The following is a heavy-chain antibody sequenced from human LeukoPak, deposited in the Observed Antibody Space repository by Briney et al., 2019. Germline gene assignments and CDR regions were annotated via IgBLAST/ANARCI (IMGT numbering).Heavy chain of an antibody. D-gene: IGHD3-22*01. Sequence: SQTLSLTCTVSGGSISSGSYYWSWIRQPAGKGLEWIGRIYTSGSTNYNTSLKSRVTISVDTSKNQFSLKLSSVTAADTAVYYCARNYYDSSVDYYGMDVWGQGTTVTVSS. CDR1: GGSISSGSYY. CDR2: IYTSGST. CDR3: ARNYYDSSVDYYGMDV. J-gene: IGHJ6*02. V-gene: IGHV4-61*02.